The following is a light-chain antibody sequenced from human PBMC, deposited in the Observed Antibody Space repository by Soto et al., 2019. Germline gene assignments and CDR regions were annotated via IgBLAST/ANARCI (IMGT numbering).Light chain of an antibody. CDR1: SSDVGGPNF. CDR2: EVT. Sequence: QSVLTQPASVSGSPGQSITISCTGTSSDVGGPNFVSWYQHHPGKDPKLMIYEVTHRPSGISDRVSGSKSGNTAALTISGLQAEDEAAYYCNSYTSTFTWVFGGGTKLTVL. CDR3: NSYTSTFTWV. V-gene: IGLV2-14*01. J-gene: IGLJ3*02.